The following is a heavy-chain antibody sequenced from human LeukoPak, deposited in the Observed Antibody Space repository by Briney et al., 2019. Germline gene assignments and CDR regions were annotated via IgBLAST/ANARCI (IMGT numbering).Heavy chain of an antibody. CDR1: GGSISSYY. D-gene: IGHD2-8*01. V-gene: IGHV4-59*01. Sequence: SETLSLTCTVSGGSISSYYWSWIRQPPGKGLEWIGYIYYSGSTNYNPSLKSRVTISVDTSKNQFSLKLSSVTAADTAVYYCARVRPSWVYAGKLAFDIWGQGTMVTVSS. CDR3: ARVRPSWVYAGKLAFDI. J-gene: IGHJ3*02. CDR2: IYYSGST.